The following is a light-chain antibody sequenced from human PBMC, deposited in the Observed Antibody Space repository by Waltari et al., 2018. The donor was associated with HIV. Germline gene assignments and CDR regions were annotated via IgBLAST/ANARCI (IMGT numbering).Light chain of an antibody. Sequence: DIQMTQSPSSLSASVGDRVTITCRPSQSVSSYLNWYQQKPGKAPNLLIYAASSLQSGVPSRFSGSGSGTDFTLTINSLRPEDVAVYYCQQCYMTPWTFGQGTRVEL. CDR3: QQCYMTPWT. J-gene: IGKJ1*01. CDR1: QSVSSY. CDR2: AAS. V-gene: IGKV1-39*01.